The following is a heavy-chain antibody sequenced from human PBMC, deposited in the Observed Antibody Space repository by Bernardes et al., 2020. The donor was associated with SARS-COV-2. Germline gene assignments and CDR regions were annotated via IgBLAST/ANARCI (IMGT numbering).Heavy chain of an antibody. D-gene: IGHD2-2*02. CDR2: INYSGST. Sequence: SETLSLTCTVSGGSISSSSYYWGWIRQPPGKGLEWIGRINYSGSTYYNPSLKSRVTISVDTSKNQFSLKLSSVTAADTAVYYCARLYDSRYYYYGMDVWGQGTTVTGSS. J-gene: IGHJ6*02. V-gene: IGHV4-39*01. CDR1: GGSISSSSYY. CDR3: ARLYDSRYYYYGMDV.